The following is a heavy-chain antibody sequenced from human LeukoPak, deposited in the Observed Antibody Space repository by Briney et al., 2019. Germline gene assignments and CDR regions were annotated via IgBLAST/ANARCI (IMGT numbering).Heavy chain of an antibody. J-gene: IGHJ6*03. CDR2: ISAYNGNT. CDR1: GYTFTSYG. V-gene: IGHV1-18*01. D-gene: IGHD3-3*01. CDR3: ASLDITIFYYMDV. Sequence: GSVKVSCKASGYTFTSYGISWVRQAPGQGLEWMGWISAYNGNTNYAQKLQGRVTMTTDTSTSTAYMELRSLRSEDTAVYYCASLDITIFYYMDVWGKGTTVTVSS.